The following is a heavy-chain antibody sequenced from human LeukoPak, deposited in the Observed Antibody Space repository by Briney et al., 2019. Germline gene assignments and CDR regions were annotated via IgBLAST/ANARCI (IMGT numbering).Heavy chain of an antibody. Sequence: AGSLTLSCVASGFSLSSEGMRCVSLPPGRGREWVSVMFNGGSTYYADSVKGRFTISRVNSKTKLYLQMTSLGAEAQAVYYCERIDYWGQRTLVTASP. CDR2: MFNGGST. J-gene: IGHJ4*02. CDR1: GFSLSSEG. V-gene: IGHV3-66*01. CDR3: ERIDY.